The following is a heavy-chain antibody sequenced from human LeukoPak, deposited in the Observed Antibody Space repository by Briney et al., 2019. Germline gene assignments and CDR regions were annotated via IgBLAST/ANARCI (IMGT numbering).Heavy chain of an antibody. CDR3: AKATTVTAPSLLDY. D-gene: IGHD4-17*01. Sequence: PGGSLRLSCAASGFTFNNYAMLWVRQAPGKGLEWVSVISGNSGSTFYADSVKGRFTISRDNAENTLSLQMNSLRVEDSAVYYCAKATTVTAPSLLDYWGQGTLVTVSS. CDR2: ISGNSGST. J-gene: IGHJ4*02. V-gene: IGHV3-23*01. CDR1: GFTFNNYA.